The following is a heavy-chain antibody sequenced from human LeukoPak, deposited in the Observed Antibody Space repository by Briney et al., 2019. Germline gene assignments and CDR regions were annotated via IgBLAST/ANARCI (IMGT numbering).Heavy chain of an antibody. CDR2: IYHSGST. V-gene: IGHV4-30-2*01. D-gene: IGHD6-6*01. CDR3: ASLSIAARLDDAWFDP. Sequence: SETLSLTCTVSGGSISSGGYYWSWIWQPPGKGLEWIGYIYHSGSTYYNPSLKSRVTISVDRSKNQFSLKLSSVTAADTAVYYCASLSIAARLDDAWFDPWGQGTLVTVSS. J-gene: IGHJ5*02. CDR1: GGSISSGGYY.